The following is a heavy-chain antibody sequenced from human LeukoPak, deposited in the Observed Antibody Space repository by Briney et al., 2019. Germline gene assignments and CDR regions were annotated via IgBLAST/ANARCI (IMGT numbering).Heavy chain of an antibody. CDR2: IGGSGGAT. CDR3: AERGGYSGGWYEVY. D-gene: IGHD6-19*01. CDR1: GFTFSSFA. V-gene: IGHV3-23*01. Sequence: PGGSLRLSCTTSGFTFSSFAMTWVRQAPGKGLDWVSAIGGSGGATYYGKSVKGRFIISRDNSKNTLYLQMNSLRAEDTAVYYCAERGGYSGGWYEVYWGQGTLVTVSS. J-gene: IGHJ4*02.